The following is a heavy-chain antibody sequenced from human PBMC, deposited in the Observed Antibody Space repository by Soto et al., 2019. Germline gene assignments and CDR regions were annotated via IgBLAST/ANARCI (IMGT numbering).Heavy chain of an antibody. D-gene: IGHD2-15*01. CDR2: INPDNGNT. J-gene: IGHJ5*02. Sequence: ASVKVSCKASGYTFTSYTMNWVRQAPGQRLKWMGWINPDNGNTKSSQKFQDRVIITRDTSASTAYMDLSSLRSEDTAVYYCARGIATGQLDPWGQGTLVTVSS. CDR3: ARGIATGQLDP. CDR1: GYTFTSYT. V-gene: IGHV1-3*01.